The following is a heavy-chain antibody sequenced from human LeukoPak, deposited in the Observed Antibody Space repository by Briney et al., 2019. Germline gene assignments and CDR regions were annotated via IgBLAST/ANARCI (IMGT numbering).Heavy chain of an antibody. V-gene: IGHV4-34*01. J-gene: IGHJ1*01. CDR2: INHSGST. CDR3: AGYCTNGVCYSYFQH. D-gene: IGHD2-8*01. CDR1: GPSFSGYY. Sequence: SETLSLTCAPYGPSFSGYYWSWIRQPPGKGLEWIGEINHSGSTNYNPSLKSRVTISVDMSKNQFSLKLSSVTAADTAVYYCAGYCTNGVCYSYFQHWGQGTLVTVSS.